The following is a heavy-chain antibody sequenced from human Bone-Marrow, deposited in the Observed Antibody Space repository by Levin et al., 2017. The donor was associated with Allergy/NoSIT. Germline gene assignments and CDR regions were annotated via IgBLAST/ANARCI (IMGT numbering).Heavy chain of an antibody. CDR1: GYRFTSYW. Sequence: PGESLKISCKASGYRFTSYWIGWVRQMPGKGLEWMGIVFPGNSEIRYSPSFQGEVTLSADKSISTAYLQWSSLKASDTAIYYCAKRRDSGYYYEDPDALDLWGQGTMVTVSS. CDR3: AKRRDSGYYYEDPDALDL. D-gene: IGHD3-22*01. V-gene: IGHV5-51*01. CDR2: VFPGNSEI. J-gene: IGHJ3*01.